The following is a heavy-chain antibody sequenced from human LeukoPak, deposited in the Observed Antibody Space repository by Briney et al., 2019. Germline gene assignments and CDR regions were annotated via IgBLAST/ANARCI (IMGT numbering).Heavy chain of an antibody. CDR1: GGSISSYY. CDR2: IYTSGST. V-gene: IGHV4-4*07. CDR3: ARWSSQNDGPTYGMDV. J-gene: IGHJ6*02. Sequence: KPSETLSLTCTVSGGSISSYYWSWIRQPAGKGLEWIGRIYTSGSTNYNPSLKSRVTMSVDTSKNQFSLKLSSVTAADTAVYYCARWSSQNDGPTYGMDVWGQGTTVTVSS. D-gene: IGHD1-1*01.